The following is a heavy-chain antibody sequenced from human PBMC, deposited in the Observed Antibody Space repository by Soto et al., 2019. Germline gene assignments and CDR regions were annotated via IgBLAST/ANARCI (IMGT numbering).Heavy chain of an antibody. D-gene: IGHD1-26*01. CDR3: ARGEQYSGRIFDY. Sequence: SQTLSLTCAITGDSVSSNSAGWSWVRQSPSRGLEWLGRTYYRSKWYYEYAVSVRGRITINPDTSKNQYSLQPNSVTPEDTAVYFCARGEQYSGRIFDYWGQGTLVTVS. CDR2: TYYRSKWYY. CDR1: GDSVSSNSAG. V-gene: IGHV6-1*01. J-gene: IGHJ4*01.